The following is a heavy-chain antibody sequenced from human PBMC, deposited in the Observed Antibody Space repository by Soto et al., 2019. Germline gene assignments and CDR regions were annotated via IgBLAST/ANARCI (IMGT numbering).Heavy chain of an antibody. CDR1: GFTFSSYA. V-gene: IGHV3-30-3*01. D-gene: IGHD3-9*01. Sequence: GGSLRLSCAASGFTFSSYAMHWVRQAPGKGLEWVAVISYDGSNKYYADSVKGRFTISRDNSKNTLYLQMNSLRAEDTAVYYCARVAENDILTGYNGEGYYYGMDVWGQGTTVTVSS. J-gene: IGHJ6*02. CDR2: ISYDGSNK. CDR3: ARVAENDILTGYNGEGYYYGMDV.